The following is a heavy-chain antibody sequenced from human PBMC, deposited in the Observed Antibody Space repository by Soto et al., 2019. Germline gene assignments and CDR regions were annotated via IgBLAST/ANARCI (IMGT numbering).Heavy chain of an antibody. D-gene: IGHD5-12*01. CDR1: GFTFSSYW. CDR2: INSDGSRT. Sequence: SCAASGFTFSSYWMHWVRQVPGKGLVWVSRINSDGSRTSYADSVKGRFTISRDNAKNSLYLQMNSLRAEDTAVYYCARDGLRTDYWGQGTLVTVSS. CDR3: ARDGLRTDY. V-gene: IGHV3-74*01. J-gene: IGHJ4*02.